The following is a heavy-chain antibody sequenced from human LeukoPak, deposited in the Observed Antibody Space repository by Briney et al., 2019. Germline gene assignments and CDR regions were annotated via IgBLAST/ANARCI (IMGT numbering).Heavy chain of an antibody. CDR2: INYSGSA. Sequence: PSETLSLTCTVSGASISSDYWTWIRQPPGRGLEWIGNINYSGSANYNPSLMSRVTISLDMSKNQFSLKLSSVTAADTAIYYCARGEWWLDPWGQGTLVAVSS. D-gene: IGHD2-8*01. J-gene: IGHJ5*02. V-gene: IGHV4-59*01. CDR3: ARGEWWLDP. CDR1: GASISSDY.